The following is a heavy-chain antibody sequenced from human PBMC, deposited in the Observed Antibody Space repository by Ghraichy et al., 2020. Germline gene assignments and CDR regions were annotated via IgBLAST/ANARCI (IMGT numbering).Heavy chain of an antibody. Sequence: LSLTCAASGFAFRTYSMNWVRQAPGRGLEWVSSISSTSIYIYYADSVKGRFTISRDNTKNSLYLHMNSLKAEDTAVYYCVRDLGAVADTSIFDFWGHGSLVTVSS. CDR1: GFAFRTYS. D-gene: IGHD6-19*01. J-gene: IGHJ4*01. CDR2: ISSTSIYI. V-gene: IGHV3-21*06. CDR3: VRDLGAVADTSIFDF.